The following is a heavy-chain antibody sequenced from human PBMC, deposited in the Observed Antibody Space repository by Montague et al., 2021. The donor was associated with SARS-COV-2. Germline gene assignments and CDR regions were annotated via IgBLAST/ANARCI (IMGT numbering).Heavy chain of an antibody. CDR3: ATTNGMGYPNWFGP. D-gene: IGHD2-8*01. Sequence: SLRLSCAASGFTFSSSAMSWIRQAPGKGLEWVSGITDSGHSTYYADSVKGRFTISRDNSGDTLYLHLHSLRVEDTAIYYCATTNGMGYPNWFGPWGQGTLVTVSS. J-gene: IGHJ5*02. CDR1: GFTFSSSA. CDR2: ITDSGHST. V-gene: IGHV3-23*01.